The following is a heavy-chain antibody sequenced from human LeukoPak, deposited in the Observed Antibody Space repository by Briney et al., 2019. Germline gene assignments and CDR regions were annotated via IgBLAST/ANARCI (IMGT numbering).Heavy chain of an antibody. D-gene: IGHD3-22*01. J-gene: IGHJ4*02. CDR1: GASISSHY. V-gene: IGHV4-34*01. CDR2: INHSGST. Sequence: PSETLSLTCTVSGASISSHYWSWIRQPPGKGLEWIGEINHSGSTNYNPSLKSRVTISVDTSKNQFSLKLSSVTAADTAVYYCARLAFYDSSGYYFDYWGQGTLVTVSS. CDR3: ARLAFYDSSGYYFDY.